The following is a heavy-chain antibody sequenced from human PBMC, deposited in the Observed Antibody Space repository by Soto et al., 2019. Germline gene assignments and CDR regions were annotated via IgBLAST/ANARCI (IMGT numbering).Heavy chain of an antibody. D-gene: IGHD2-15*01. CDR2: IIPIFGTA. Sequence: SVKVSCKASGGTFSSYAISWVRQAPGQGLEWMGGIIPIFGTANYAQKFQGRVTTTADESTSTAYMELSSLRSEDTAVYYCARDHCSGGSCYSGALYYGMDVWGQGTTVTVSS. CDR1: GGTFSSYA. V-gene: IGHV1-69*13. J-gene: IGHJ6*02. CDR3: ARDHCSGGSCYSGALYYGMDV.